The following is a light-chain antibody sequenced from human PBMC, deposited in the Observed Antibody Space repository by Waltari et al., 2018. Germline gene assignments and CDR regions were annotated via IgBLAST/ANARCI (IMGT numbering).Light chain of an antibody. CDR1: NVGSKD. CDR3: QVWDSSSDHWV. Sequence: SYVLTQPPSVSVAPGQTATITCGGDNVGSKDVHWYQQRPGQAPVVVIYDDADRPLTIPERFSGSNSGNTATLTITRVEVGDEADFYCQVWDSSSDHWVFGGGTKLTVL. CDR2: DDA. V-gene: IGLV3-21*02. J-gene: IGLJ3*02.